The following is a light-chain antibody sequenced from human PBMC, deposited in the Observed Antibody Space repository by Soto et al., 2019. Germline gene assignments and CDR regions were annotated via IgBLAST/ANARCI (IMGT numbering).Light chain of an antibody. V-gene: IGKV3-20*01. Sequence: EIVLTQSPGTLSSSPGERATLSCRASQSVSSSYLAWYQQKPGQAPRLLIYGASSRATGIPDRFSGSGSGTDFTLTISRLEPEDFAVYYCQHYGTAPGTFGQGTRL. J-gene: IGKJ5*01. CDR3: QHYGTAPGT. CDR1: QSVSSSY. CDR2: GAS.